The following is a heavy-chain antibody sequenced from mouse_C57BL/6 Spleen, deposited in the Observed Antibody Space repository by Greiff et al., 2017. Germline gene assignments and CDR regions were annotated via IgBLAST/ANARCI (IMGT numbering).Heavy chain of an antibody. CDR3: AQTYDYDRGVDY. CDR1: GYAFSSSW. Sequence: QVQLQQSGPELVKPGASVKISCKASGYAFSSSWMNWVKQRPGTGLEWIGRIYPGDGDTNYNGKFKGKATLTADKSSSTAYMQLSSLTSEDSAVYFCAQTYDYDRGVDYWGQGTTLTVSS. V-gene: IGHV1-82*01. D-gene: IGHD2-4*01. CDR2: IYPGDGDT. J-gene: IGHJ2*01.